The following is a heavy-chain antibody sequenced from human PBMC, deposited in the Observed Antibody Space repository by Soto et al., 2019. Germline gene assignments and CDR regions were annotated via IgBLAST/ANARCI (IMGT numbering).Heavy chain of an antibody. Sequence: ASVKVSCKASGYAFTNFGIHWVRQAPGQRLEWMGWLNAANGDTIYSPRFQGRVTMTRDTSTSTVYMELSSLRSEDTAVYYCARGRGDYYYGMDVWGQGTTVTVSS. CDR1: GYAFTNFG. CDR3: ARGRGDYYYGMDV. V-gene: IGHV1-3*01. CDR2: LNAANGDT. J-gene: IGHJ6*02.